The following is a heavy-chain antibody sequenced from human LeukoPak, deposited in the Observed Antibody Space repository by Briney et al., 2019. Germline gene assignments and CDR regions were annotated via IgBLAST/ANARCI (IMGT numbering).Heavy chain of an antibody. V-gene: IGHV4-31*03. CDR1: GGSVSGGNFY. Sequence: SETLSLTCTVSGGSVSGGNFYWSWIRQHPGKGLEWIGYIYYSGSTYYNPSLKSRVTISVDTSKNQFSLKLSSVTAADTAVYYCARVSVHRAAAATTRPSPSEFDYWGQGTLVTVSS. CDR3: ARVSVHRAAAATTRPSPSEFDY. J-gene: IGHJ4*02. D-gene: IGHD2-15*01. CDR2: IYYSGST.